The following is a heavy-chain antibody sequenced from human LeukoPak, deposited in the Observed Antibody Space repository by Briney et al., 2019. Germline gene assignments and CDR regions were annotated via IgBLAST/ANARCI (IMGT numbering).Heavy chain of an antibody. V-gene: IGHV3-23*01. D-gene: IGHD3-16*01. CDR3: AKGSTTWGTEYFQN. Sequence: GGSLRLSCVASGFTFSSSSMSWVRRAPGKGLEWVAAISGSGDNTYYADSVTGRFTISRDNSKNTLYLQTDTVRAEDTAVYYCAKGSTTWGTEYFQNWGQGTLVTVSS. J-gene: IGHJ1*01. CDR1: GFTFSSSS. CDR2: ISGSGDNT.